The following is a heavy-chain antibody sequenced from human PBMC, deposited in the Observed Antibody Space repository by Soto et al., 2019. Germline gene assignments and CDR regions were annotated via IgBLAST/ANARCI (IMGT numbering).Heavy chain of an antibody. V-gene: IGHV3-73*01. D-gene: IGHD7-27*01. CDR1: GFTFSGSA. CDR3: TRTGDDAFDI. CDR2: IRSKANSYAT. J-gene: IGHJ3*02. Sequence: EVQLVESGGGLVQTGGSLKLSCAASGFTFSGSAMHWVRQASGKGLEWVGRIRSKANSYATAYAASVKGRFTISRDDSKNTAYLQMNSLKTEDTAVYYCTRTGDDAFDIWGQGTMVTVSS.